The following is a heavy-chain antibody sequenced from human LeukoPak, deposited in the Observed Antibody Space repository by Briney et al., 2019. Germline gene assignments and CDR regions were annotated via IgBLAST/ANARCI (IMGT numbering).Heavy chain of an antibody. D-gene: IGHD6-19*01. CDR1: GYTFSNYG. V-gene: IGHV1-18*01. J-gene: IGHJ4*02. CDR3: ARGPPTQWLVPFGY. CDR2: ISAYNGNT. Sequence: ASVKVSCKASGYTFSNYGITWVRQAPGQGLEWMGWISAYNGNTNYAQKFQGRVTMTTDTSTSTAYMELRSLRSDDTAVYYCARGPPTQWLVPFGYWGRGTLVTVSS.